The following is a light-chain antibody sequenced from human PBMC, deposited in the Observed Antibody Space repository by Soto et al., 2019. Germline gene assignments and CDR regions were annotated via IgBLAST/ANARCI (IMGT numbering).Light chain of an antibody. V-gene: IGKV3-15*01. CDR1: QSVSSN. CDR2: GAS. CDR3: HQYNNSPRT. Sequence: EIVMTQSPATLSVSPGERDTLSCRASQSVSSNLAWYQQKPGQAPRLLIYGASTRATGIPARFSGSGSGTEFTLIISRLQSEDFAVNYCHQYNNSPRTFGQRTKV. J-gene: IGKJ1*01.